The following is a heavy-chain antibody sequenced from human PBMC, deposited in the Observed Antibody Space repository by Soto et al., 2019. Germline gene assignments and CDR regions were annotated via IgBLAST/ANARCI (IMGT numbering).Heavy chain of an antibody. J-gene: IGHJ5*02. CDR3: ARDGDPVLLWFGEGNWFDP. Sequence: QVQLVESGEGVVHPGRSLRPPCAASGFTFSSYGMHWFRQAPGKGLEWVAVIWHDGSNKYYADSLKGRFTISRDNSKNTLYLQMNSLRAEDTAVYYCARDGDPVLLWFGEGNWFDPWGQGTLVTVSS. V-gene: IGHV3-33*01. D-gene: IGHD3-10*01. CDR1: GFTFSSYG. CDR2: IWHDGSNK.